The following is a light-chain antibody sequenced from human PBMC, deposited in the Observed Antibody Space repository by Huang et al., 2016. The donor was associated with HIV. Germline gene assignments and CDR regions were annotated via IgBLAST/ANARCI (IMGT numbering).Light chain of an antibody. Sequence: EIVLTQSPATLSLSPGDRATLSCRASQSVENSLAWYQQKPGQPPWLLMYDASIRATGIPARFSGSGSGTDFTLTISSLEPDDFAVYYCQQRSKWPPVYTFGQGTKLEIK. J-gene: IGKJ2*01. CDR1: QSVENS. CDR3: QQRSKWPPVYT. V-gene: IGKV3-11*01. CDR2: DAS.